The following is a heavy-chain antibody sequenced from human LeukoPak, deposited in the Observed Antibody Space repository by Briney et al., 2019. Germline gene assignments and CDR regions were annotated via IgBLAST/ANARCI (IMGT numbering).Heavy chain of an antibody. V-gene: IGHV4-4*07. D-gene: IGHD6-19*01. Sequence: SETLSLTCTVSGGSISSYYWSWIRQPAGKGLEWIGRIYTSGSTNYNPSLKSRVTMSVDTSKNQFSLKLSSVTAADTAVYYCARDSREYSSGWYVNSWGQGTLVTVPS. J-gene: IGHJ4*02. CDR2: IYTSGST. CDR1: GGSISSYY. CDR3: ARDSREYSSGWYVNS.